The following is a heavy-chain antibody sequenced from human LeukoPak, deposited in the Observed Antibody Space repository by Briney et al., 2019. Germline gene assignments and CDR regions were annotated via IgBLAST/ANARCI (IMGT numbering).Heavy chain of an antibody. D-gene: IGHD3-22*01. J-gene: IGHJ4*02. CDR1: GFTFGDYA. V-gene: IGHV3-21*01. CDR3: ARDGGTMTVDY. CDR2: ISSSSSYI. Sequence: GGSLRLSCTASGFTFGDYAMNWVRQAPGKGLEWVSSISSSSSYIYYADSVKGRFTISRDNAKNSLYLQMNSLRAEDTAVYYCARDGGTMTVDYWGQGTLVTVSS.